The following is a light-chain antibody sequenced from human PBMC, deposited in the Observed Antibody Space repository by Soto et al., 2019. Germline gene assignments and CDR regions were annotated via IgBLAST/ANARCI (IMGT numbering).Light chain of an antibody. J-gene: IGLJ1*01. Sequence: QSVLTQPPSVSGTPGQRVTISCSGSRSNIGSNSVNWYQQLPGTAPKLLIYINDQRPSGGPDRFSGSTSGTSVSLAISGLQSEDEADYYCASWYDRLKGYVFGTGTKLTVL. CDR1: RSNIGSNS. CDR3: ASWYDRLKGYV. CDR2: IND. V-gene: IGLV1-44*01.